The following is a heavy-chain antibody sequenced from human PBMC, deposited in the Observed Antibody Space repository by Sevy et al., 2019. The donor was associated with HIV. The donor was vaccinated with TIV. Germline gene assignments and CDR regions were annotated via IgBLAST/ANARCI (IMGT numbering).Heavy chain of an antibody. J-gene: IGHJ4*02. Sequence: GGSLRLSCAASGFTFSSYAMSWVRQAPGKGLEWVSAISGSGGSTYYADSVKGRFTISRDNSKNTLYLQMNSLRAEDTAVYYCAEGLYPAYSSGWYTGIYFDYWGQGTLVTVSS. V-gene: IGHV3-23*01. D-gene: IGHD6-19*01. CDR3: AEGLYPAYSSGWYTGIYFDY. CDR2: ISGSGGST. CDR1: GFTFSSYA.